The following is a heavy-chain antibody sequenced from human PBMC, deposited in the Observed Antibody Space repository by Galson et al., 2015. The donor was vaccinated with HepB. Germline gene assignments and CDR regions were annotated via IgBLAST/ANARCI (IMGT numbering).Heavy chain of an antibody. V-gene: IGHV2-5*02. CDR2: IYWDGDK. D-gene: IGHD6-13*01. CDR3: VHSAGIAADATYGGYGMDV. CDR1: GFSLRSSGVG. Sequence: PALVNPTQTLTLTCTFSGFSLRSSGVGVGWTRQPPGKALECLALIYWDGDKRYSPSLKSRLTITKDTSKNQVVLTMANMDPVDTATYYCVHSAGIAADATYGGYGMDVWGQGTTVTVSS. J-gene: IGHJ6*02.